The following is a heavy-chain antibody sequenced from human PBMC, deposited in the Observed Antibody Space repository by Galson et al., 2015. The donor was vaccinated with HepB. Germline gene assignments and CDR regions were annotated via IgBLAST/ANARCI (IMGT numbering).Heavy chain of an antibody. J-gene: IGHJ3*02. CDR1: GFTFSIYW. V-gene: IGHV3-74*01. CDR3: VREFRTTAPQRAFDI. CDR2: IKGDGRDT. D-gene: IGHD4-17*01. Sequence: SLRLSCAASGFTFSIYWMHWVRQAPGKGLVWVSRIKGDGRDTGYADSVRDRFTISRDNARNTLYLQMNSLRAEDMGIYYCVREFRTTAPQRAFDIWGLGTMVTVSS.